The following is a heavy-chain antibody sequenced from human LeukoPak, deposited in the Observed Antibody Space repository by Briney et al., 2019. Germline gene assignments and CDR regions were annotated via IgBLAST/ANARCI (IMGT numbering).Heavy chain of an antibody. V-gene: IGHV4-38-2*02. Sequence: SETLSLTCTVSGYSISSGYYWGWIRQPPGKGLEWIGSIYHSGSTNYNPSLKSRVTISVDTSKNQFSLKLSSETAADTAVYYCARGYYDFWSGYRRPNWFDPWGQGTLVTVSS. D-gene: IGHD3-3*01. CDR3: ARGYYDFWSGYRRPNWFDP. J-gene: IGHJ5*02. CDR1: GYSISSGYY. CDR2: IYHSGST.